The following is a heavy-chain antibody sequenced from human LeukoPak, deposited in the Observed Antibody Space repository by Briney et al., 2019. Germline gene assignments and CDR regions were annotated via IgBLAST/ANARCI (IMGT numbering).Heavy chain of an antibody. J-gene: IGHJ4*02. CDR1: RFTFSSYS. V-gene: IGHV3-21*01. Sequence: GGSLRLSCAASRFTFSSYSMNWVRQAPGKGLEWVSSISGSSGYIYYADSVRGRFTISRDNAKNSLYLQMNSLRPEDTAVYYCAREVGQIAVAGTRYCDYWGQGTLVTASS. CDR2: ISGSSGYI. D-gene: IGHD6-19*01. CDR3: AREVGQIAVAGTRYCDY.